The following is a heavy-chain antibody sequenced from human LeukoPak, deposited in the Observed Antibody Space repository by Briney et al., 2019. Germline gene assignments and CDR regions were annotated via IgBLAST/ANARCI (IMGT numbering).Heavy chain of an antibody. Sequence: SETLSLTCTVSGYSISSNYYWGWARQPPGKGLEWIGNIYHSGSISYNPSLKSRVTISVDTSKNQFSLKLTSVTAADTAVYYCARALEGTTGRFDYWGQGTLVTVSS. CDR2: IYHSGSI. V-gene: IGHV4-38-2*02. D-gene: IGHD1-7*01. CDR1: GYSISSNYY. J-gene: IGHJ4*02. CDR3: ARALEGTTGRFDY.